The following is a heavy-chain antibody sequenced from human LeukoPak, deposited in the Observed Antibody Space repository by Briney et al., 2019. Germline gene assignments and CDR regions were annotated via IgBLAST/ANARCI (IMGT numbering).Heavy chain of an antibody. CDR2: ISGSGDNT. CDR1: GLTFNIYA. D-gene: IGHD3-22*01. V-gene: IGHV3-23*01. CDR3: AKALSHYDINDFATGLDL. Sequence: PGGSLRLSCAASGLTFNIYAMNWVHQAPGTGLEWDSAISGSGDNTYYADSVKGRFTISRDNPKNTLYLQMNSLRAEDTAVYYCAKALSHYDINDFATGLDLWSRGTLVTVSS. J-gene: IGHJ2*01.